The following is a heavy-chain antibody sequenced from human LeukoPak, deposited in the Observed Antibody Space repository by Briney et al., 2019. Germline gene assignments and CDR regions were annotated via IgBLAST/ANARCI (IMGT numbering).Heavy chain of an antibody. Sequence: PSETLSLTCTVSGGSISSSNYYWGWIRQPPGKGLEWIGSFYYSGSTYYNPSLKSRVTISVDTSKHQFSLRLSSVTAADTAVYYCARLRGGSYDNDYWGQGTLVTVSS. CDR3: ARLRGGSYDNDY. CDR2: FYYSGST. V-gene: IGHV4-39*01. J-gene: IGHJ4*02. D-gene: IGHD1-26*01. CDR1: GGSISSSNYY.